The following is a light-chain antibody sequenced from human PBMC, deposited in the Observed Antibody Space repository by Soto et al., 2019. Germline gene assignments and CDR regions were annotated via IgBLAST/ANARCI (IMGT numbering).Light chain of an antibody. V-gene: IGKV3-15*01. CDR3: QQYNNWPPTYT. J-gene: IGKJ2*01. CDR1: QSISSN. CDR2: GAS. Sequence: EIVMTQSPATLSVSPGETATLSCSASQSISSNLAWYQQKPGQAPRLLIYGASTRATGIPARFSGSGSETEFTLTISSLQSEDFAVYDCQQYNNWPPTYTFGQGTKLEIK.